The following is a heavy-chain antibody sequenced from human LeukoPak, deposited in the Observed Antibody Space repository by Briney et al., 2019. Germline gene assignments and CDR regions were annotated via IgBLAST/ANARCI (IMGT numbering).Heavy chain of an antibody. Sequence: PSETLCLTCTVSGGSISSSSYYWGWIRQPPGKGLEWIGSIYYSGSTYYNPSLKSRVTISVDTSKNQFSLKLSSVTAADTAVYYCARPPPRFLFAFDIWGQGTMVTVSS. D-gene: IGHD3-3*01. CDR2: IYYSGST. J-gene: IGHJ3*02. CDR3: ARPPPRFLFAFDI. V-gene: IGHV4-39*01. CDR1: GGSISSSSYY.